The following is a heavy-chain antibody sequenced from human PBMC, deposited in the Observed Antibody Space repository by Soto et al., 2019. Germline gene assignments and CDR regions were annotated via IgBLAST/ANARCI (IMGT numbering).Heavy chain of an antibody. J-gene: IGHJ6*02. V-gene: IGHV3-30-3*01. CDR3: ARGMVRGDYYYYYGMAV. D-gene: IGHD3-10*01. CDR2: ISYDGSNK. CDR1: GFTFSSYA. Sequence: PGGSLRLSCAASGFTFSSYAMHWVRQAPGKGLEWVAVISYDGSNKYYADSVKGRFTISRDNPKNTLYLQMNSLRAEDTAVYYCARGMVRGDYYYYYGMAVWGQGTTVTVSS.